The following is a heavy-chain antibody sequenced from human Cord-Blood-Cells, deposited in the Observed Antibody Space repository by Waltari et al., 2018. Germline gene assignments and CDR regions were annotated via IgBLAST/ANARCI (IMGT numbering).Heavy chain of an antibody. V-gene: IGHV3-66*01. J-gene: IGHJ3*02. CDR1: GFTVSSHY. CDR3: ARVHSSHAFDI. Sequence: EVQLVESGGGLVQPGGSLRLPGAASGFTVSSHYMSWVRQAPGKGLEWVSVIYSGGSTYYADSVKGRFTISRDNSKNTLYLQMNSLRAEDTAVYYCARVHSSHAFDIWGQGTMVTVSS. CDR2: IYSGGST.